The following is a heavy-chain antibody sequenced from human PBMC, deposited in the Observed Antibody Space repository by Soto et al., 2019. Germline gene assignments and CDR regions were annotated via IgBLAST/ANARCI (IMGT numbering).Heavy chain of an antibody. V-gene: IGHV3-48*02. Sequence: GGSLRLSCAASGFTFSSYSMNWVRQAPGKGLEWVSYISSSSSTIYYADSGKGRFTISRDNAKNSLYLQMNSLRDEDTAVYYCARDDRSGYSSGWYGGYYYYYYGMDVWGQGTTVTVSS. CDR1: GFTFSSYS. D-gene: IGHD6-19*01. J-gene: IGHJ6*02. CDR2: ISSSSSTI. CDR3: ARDDRSGYSSGWYGGYYYYYYGMDV.